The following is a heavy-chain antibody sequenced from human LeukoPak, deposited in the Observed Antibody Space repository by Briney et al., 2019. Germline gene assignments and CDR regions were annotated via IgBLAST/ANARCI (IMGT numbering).Heavy chain of an antibody. CDR3: ASNHDYFDTCGYYYESDALQI. V-gene: IGHV3-23*01. CDR1: GLTFSTSV. CDR2: ITGSGSHT. Sequence: PGGSLRLSCRASGLTFSTSVLSWVRQAPGKGLEWVSKITGSGSHTFYADSVKRRFTISRHNANNTLYLQMNSLRADDTALYYCASNHDYFDTCGYYYESDALQIWGEGALVAVSS. D-gene: IGHD3-22*01. J-gene: IGHJ3*02.